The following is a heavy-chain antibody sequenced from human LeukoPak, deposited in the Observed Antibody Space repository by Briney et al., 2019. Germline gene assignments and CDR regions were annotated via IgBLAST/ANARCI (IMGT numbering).Heavy chain of an antibody. J-gene: IGHJ4*02. V-gene: IGHV3-11*04. CDR3: TRGVHRYSYGSRFDY. Sequence: GGSLRLSCAASGFNFKDYYMCWIRQAPGEGLEWVSYIGSSGGTIYYADSVKGRFTISRDNAKNSLYLQMNSLRDEDTAVYYCTRGVHRYSYGSRFDYWGQGTLVTVSS. CDR1: GFNFKDYY. CDR2: IGSSGGTI. D-gene: IGHD5-18*01.